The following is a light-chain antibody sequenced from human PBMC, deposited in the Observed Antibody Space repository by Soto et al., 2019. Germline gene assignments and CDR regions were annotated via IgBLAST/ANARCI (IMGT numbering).Light chain of an antibody. Sequence: QSVLTQPASVSGSPGQSITISCTGISADVSSSNFVSWYQHRPGKAPSLILYDVSHRPSGVSNRFSGSNAGDTASLTISGLQLEDEADYYCTSYRRGPLYVFGTGTKLTVL. V-gene: IGLV2-14*03. CDR3: TSYRRGPLYV. J-gene: IGLJ1*01. CDR1: SADVSSSNF. CDR2: DVS.